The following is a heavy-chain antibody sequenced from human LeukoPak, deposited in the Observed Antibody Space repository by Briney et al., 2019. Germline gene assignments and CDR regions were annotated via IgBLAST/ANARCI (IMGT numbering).Heavy chain of an antibody. D-gene: IGHD2-2*01. V-gene: IGHV3-23*01. CDR1: GFTFSNYV. Sequence: PGGSLRLSCAASGFTFSNYVMTWVRQAPGKGLEWVSGISVSAGSTYYADSVKGRFTISRDNSKNTLYLQMNSLRADDTAVYYCAKGQAPDYCTSASCYLTWLDPWGQGTLVTVSS. CDR3: AKGQAPDYCTSASCYLTWLDP. CDR2: ISVSAGST. J-gene: IGHJ5*02.